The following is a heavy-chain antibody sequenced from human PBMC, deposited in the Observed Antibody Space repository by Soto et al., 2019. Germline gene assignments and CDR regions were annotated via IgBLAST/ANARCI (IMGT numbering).Heavy chain of an antibody. J-gene: IGHJ4*02. CDR3: ARGYYYDSSGYYDLGVDY. CDR1: GGTFSSYA. D-gene: IGHD3-22*01. Sequence: ASVKVSCKASGGTFSSYAISWVRQAPGQGLEWMGGIIPIFGTANYAQKFQGRVTITADESTSTAYMELSSLRSEDTAVYYCARGYYYDSSGYYDLGVDYWGQGTLVTVSS. V-gene: IGHV1-69*13. CDR2: IIPIFGTA.